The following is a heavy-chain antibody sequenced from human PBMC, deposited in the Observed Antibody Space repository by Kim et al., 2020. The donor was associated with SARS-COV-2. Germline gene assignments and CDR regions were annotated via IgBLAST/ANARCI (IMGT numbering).Heavy chain of an antibody. Sequence: DSLKGRSTISRDNVKNALYLQINSLRAEDTAVYYWARDGGATIGTKVPGYWGQGTLVTVSS. D-gene: IGHD3-16*01. J-gene: IGHJ4*02. V-gene: IGHV3-48*01. CDR3: ARDGGATIGTKVPGY.